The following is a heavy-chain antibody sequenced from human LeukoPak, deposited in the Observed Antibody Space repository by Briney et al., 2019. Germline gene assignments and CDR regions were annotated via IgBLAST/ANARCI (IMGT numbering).Heavy chain of an antibody. J-gene: IGHJ4*02. CDR3: AREGDGYNLDY. V-gene: IGHV4-34*01. CDR2: INHSGST. CDR1: GGSLSGYY. D-gene: IGHD5-24*01. Sequence: SETLSLTCAVYGGSLSGYYWSWIRQPPGKGLEWIGEINHSGSTNYNPSLKSRVTISVDTSKNQFSLKLSSVTAADTAVYYCAREGDGYNLDYWGQGTLVTVSS.